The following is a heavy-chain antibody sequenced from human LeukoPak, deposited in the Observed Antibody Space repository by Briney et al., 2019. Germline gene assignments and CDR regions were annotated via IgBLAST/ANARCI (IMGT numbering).Heavy chain of an antibody. CDR2: MNPNSGNT. J-gene: IGHJ6*03. V-gene: IGHV1-8*01. CDR1: GYTFTSYD. D-gene: IGHD6-13*01. CDR3: ARGQVDGRAAAGDYYYYYYMDV. Sequence: GASVKVSCKASGYTFTSYDINWVRQATGQGLEWMGWMNPNSGNTGYAQKFQGRVTITRNTSISTAYMELSSLRSEDTAVYYCARGQVDGRAAAGDYYYYYYMDVWGKGTTVTVSS.